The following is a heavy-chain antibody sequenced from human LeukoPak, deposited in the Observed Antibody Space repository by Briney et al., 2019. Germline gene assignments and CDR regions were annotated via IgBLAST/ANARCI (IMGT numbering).Heavy chain of an antibody. V-gene: IGHV4-39*07. CDR2: IYYSGST. CDR1: DGSISSSSYY. J-gene: IGHJ3*02. CDR3: AGLVISREVPAYAFDI. Sequence: SETLSLTCTVSDGSISSSSYYWGWIRQPPGKGLEWIGSIYYSGSTYYNLSLKSRVTISVDTSKNQFSLKLSSVTAADTAVYYCAGLVISREVPAYAFDIWGQGTMVTVSS. D-gene: IGHD2-2*01.